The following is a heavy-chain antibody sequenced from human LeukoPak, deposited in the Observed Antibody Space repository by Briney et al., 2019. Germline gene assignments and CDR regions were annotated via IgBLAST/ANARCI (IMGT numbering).Heavy chain of an antibody. V-gene: IGHV3-23*01. CDR3: AKVGLWELAEYFQH. CDR1: GSTFSSYA. D-gene: IGHD1-26*01. CDR2: ISGSGGST. J-gene: IGHJ1*01. Sequence: GGSLRLSCAASGSTFSSYAMSWVRQAPGKGLEWVSAISGSGGSTYYADSVKGRFTISRDNSKNTLYLQMNSLRAEDTAVYYCAKVGLWELAEYFQHWGQGTLVTVSS.